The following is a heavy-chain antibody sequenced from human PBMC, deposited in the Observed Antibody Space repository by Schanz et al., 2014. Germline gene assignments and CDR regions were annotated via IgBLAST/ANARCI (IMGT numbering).Heavy chain of an antibody. D-gene: IGHD5-12*01. CDR2: ISYDGSKK. V-gene: IGHV3-33*08. J-gene: IGHJ4*02. CDR1: GFTFSTHA. CDR3: ARKVVATIGGYYDN. Sequence: VQLVASGGGLVQPGGSLRLSCAASGFTFSTHAMHWVRQAPGKGLEWVGVISYDGSKKSYADSVKGRFTISRDNSKNSLYLEMNSLRAEDTAVYYCARKVVATIGGYYDNWGQGTLVIVSS.